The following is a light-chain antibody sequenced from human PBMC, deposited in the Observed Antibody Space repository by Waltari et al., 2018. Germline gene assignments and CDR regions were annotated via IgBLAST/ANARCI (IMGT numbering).Light chain of an antibody. CDR3: QQSYSSPVT. J-gene: IGKJ5*01. V-gene: IGKV1-39*01. CDR1: QTISSY. CDR2: AAF. Sequence: DIQMTQSPSSLSASVGDRLPTTCRASQTISSYLNWYQQKPGKAPELLIYAAFSLQSGVPSRFSGGGSGTDFTLTISSLQPEDFATYHCQQSYSSPVTFGQGTRLEIK.